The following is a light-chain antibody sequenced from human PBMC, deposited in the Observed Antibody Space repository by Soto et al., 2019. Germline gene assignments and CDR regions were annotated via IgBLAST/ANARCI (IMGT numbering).Light chain of an antibody. CDR1: QSGLYSSNNKNY. CDR2: WAS. Sequence: DIVMTQSPDSLALSLGEMATINCKWSQSGLYSSNNKNYLAWYQQKPGQPPKLLIYWASTRESGVPDRFSGSGSGTDFTLTISSLQAEDVAVYYCQQYYSTPLTFGGGTKVDIK. CDR3: QQYYSTPLT. J-gene: IGKJ4*01. V-gene: IGKV4-1*01.